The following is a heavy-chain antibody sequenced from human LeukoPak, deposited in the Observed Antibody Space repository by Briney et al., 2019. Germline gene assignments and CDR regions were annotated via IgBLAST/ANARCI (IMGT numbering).Heavy chain of an antibody. V-gene: IGHV4-59*08. Sequence: SETLSLTCTVSGGSISSYYWTWIRQASGKGLEWIGYVYYSVSTNYNPSLKSRVSISQDTSKNQVSLKLSSVTAADTAVYYCARQESGPYHYMDVWGKGTTVTVSS. J-gene: IGHJ6*03. D-gene: IGHD3-3*01. CDR1: GGSISSYY. CDR3: ARQESGPYHYMDV. CDR2: VYYSVST.